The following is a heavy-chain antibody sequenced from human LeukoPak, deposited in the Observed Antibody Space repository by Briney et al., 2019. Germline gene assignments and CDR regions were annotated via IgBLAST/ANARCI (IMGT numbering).Heavy chain of an antibody. J-gene: IGHJ4*02. CDR1: GYSFTSYW. CDR2: IYPGDSDT. D-gene: IGHD3-10*01. V-gene: IGHV5-51*01. CDR3: ARHWDPYGSGSSDFDY. Sequence: GESLKISCKGSGYSFTSYWIGWVRQMPGKGLEWMGIIYPGDSDTRYSPSFQGQVTISADKSISTAYLQWSSLKASDTAMYYCARHWDPYGSGSSDFDYWGQGTLVTVSS.